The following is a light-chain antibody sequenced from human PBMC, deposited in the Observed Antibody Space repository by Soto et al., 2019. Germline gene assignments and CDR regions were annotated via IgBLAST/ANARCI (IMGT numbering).Light chain of an antibody. V-gene: IGLV2-14*01. J-gene: IGLJ1*01. CDR1: SNDVGGYNY. Sequence: QSVLTQPASVSGSPGQSITISCTGTSNDVGGYNYVSWYQQHPGKAPKVIIYDVNYRPSGVSDRFSGSKSGNTASLTISGLQAEDEADYYCSSYTTSSLYVFGTGTRSPS. CDR2: DVN. CDR3: SSYTTSSLYV.